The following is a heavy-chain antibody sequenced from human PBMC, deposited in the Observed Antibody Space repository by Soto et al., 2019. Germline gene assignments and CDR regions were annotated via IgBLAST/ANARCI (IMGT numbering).Heavy chain of an antibody. D-gene: IGHD4-17*01. CDR2: IWYDGSNK. CDR3: ARDYSDYGDYYYYGMDV. J-gene: IGHJ6*02. Sequence: GGSLRLSCAASGFTFSSYGMHWVRQAPGKGLEWVAVIWYDGSNKYYADSVKGRFTISRDNSKNTLYLQMNSLRAEDTAVYYCARDYSDYGDYYYYGMDVWGQGTTVTVSS. V-gene: IGHV3-33*01. CDR1: GFTFSSYG.